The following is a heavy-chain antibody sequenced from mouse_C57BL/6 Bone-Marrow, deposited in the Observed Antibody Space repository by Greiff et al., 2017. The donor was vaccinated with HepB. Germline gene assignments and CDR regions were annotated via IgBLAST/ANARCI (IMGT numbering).Heavy chain of an antibody. CDR2: IDPSDSYT. CDR3: ATTGRYFDV. J-gene: IGHJ1*03. CDR1: GYTFTSCW. D-gene: IGHD4-1*02. V-gene: IGHV1-69*01. Sequence: QVQLQQPGAELVMPGASVKLSCKASGYTFTSCWMHWVKQRPGQGLEWIGEIDPSDSYTNYNQKFKGKSTLTVDKSSSTAYMQLSSLTSEDSAVYYCATTGRYFDVWGTGTTVTVSS.